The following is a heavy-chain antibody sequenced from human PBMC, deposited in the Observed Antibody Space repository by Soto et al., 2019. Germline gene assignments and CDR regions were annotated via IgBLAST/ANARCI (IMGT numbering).Heavy chain of an antibody. J-gene: IGHJ6*02. CDR3: AKYSGYYHDISDYSAPYYYYGMDV. V-gene: IGHV3-23*01. Sequence: PGGSLRLSCAASGFTFSSYAMSWVGKAPGKGLEGFSAISGSGGSTYYADSVKGRFTIARDNSTNTLYLQMTSLKSEDMAVYYSAKYSGYYHDISDYSAPYYYYGMDVWGQGTTVTVYS. CDR1: GFTFSSYA. D-gene: IGHD3-22*01. CDR2: ISGSGGST.